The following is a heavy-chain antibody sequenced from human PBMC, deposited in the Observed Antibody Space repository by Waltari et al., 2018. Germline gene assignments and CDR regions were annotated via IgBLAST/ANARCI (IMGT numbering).Heavy chain of an antibody. CDR2: SIPIFGTA. J-gene: IGHJ4*02. V-gene: IGHV1-69*01. CDR3: ARLAYCGGDCYSGVDY. Sequence: QVQLVQSGAEVKKPGSSVKVSCKASGGTFSSYAISWVRQAPGQGLEWMGGSIPIFGTANYAQKFQGRVTITADESTSTAYMELSSLRSEDTAVYYCARLAYCGGDCYSGVDYWGQGTLVTVSS. D-gene: IGHD2-21*02. CDR1: GGTFSSYA.